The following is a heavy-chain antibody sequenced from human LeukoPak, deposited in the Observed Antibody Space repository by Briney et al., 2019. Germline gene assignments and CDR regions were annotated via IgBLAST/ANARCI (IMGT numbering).Heavy chain of an antibody. CDR3: ARVEASGYDYGAFDY. CDR1: GFTFNRYW. CDR2: IKQDGSEK. Sequence: GGSLRLSCAASGFTFNRYWMSWVRQAPGKGLEWVANIKQDGSEKYYVDSVKGRFTISRDNAKNSLYLQMNSLRAEDTAVYYCARVEASGYDYGAFDYWGQGTLVIVSS. V-gene: IGHV3-7*01. D-gene: IGHD5-12*01. J-gene: IGHJ4*02.